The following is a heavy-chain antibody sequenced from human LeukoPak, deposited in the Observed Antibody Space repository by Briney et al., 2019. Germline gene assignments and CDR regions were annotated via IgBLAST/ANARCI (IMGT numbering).Heavy chain of an antibody. D-gene: IGHD2-21*02. V-gene: IGHV3-7*03. CDR2: INQDENHR. CDR1: GFTFSTYW. Sequence: GGSLRLSCTASGFTFSTYWMTWVRQAPGKGLEWVASINQDENHRHYVPSARGRFTISRDNAKNSLLLQMNSLTAEDTAIYYCARSGPQAPDCYHYWGQGTQATVSS. J-gene: IGHJ4*02. CDR3: ARSGPQAPDCYHY.